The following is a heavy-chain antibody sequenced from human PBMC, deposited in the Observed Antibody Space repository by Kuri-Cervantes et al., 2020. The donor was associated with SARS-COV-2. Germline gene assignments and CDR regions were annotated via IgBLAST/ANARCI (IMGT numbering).Heavy chain of an antibody. V-gene: IGHV1-46*01. CDR3: ARSWGNWRYMDV. Sequence: ASVKVSCKASGYTFTSYYMHWVRQAPGQGLEWMGIINPSGGSTSYAQKFQARVTMTRDTSTSTVYMELSRLRSEDTAVYYCARSWGNWRYMDVWGKGTMVTVSS. CDR1: GYTFTSYY. CDR2: INPSGGST. J-gene: IGHJ6*03. D-gene: IGHD1-1*01.